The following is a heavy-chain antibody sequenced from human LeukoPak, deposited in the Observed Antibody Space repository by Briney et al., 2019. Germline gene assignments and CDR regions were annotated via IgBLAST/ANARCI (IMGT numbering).Heavy chain of an antibody. Sequence: GGSLRLSCAASGFTFSDYYMSWIRQAPGEGLEWVSYISSSGSTIYYADSVKGRFTISRDNAKSSLYLQMNSLRAEDTAVYYCARGHIYDFWSGYLSYYYGMDVWGQGTTVTVSS. J-gene: IGHJ6*02. CDR1: GFTFSDYY. V-gene: IGHV3-11*01. D-gene: IGHD3-3*01. CDR2: ISSSGSTI. CDR3: ARGHIYDFWSGYLSYYYGMDV.